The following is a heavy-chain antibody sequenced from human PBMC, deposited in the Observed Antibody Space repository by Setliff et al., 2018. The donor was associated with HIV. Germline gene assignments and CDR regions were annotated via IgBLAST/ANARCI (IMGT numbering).Heavy chain of an antibody. CDR2: IYYSGST. J-gene: IGHJ4*02. CDR3: ARSPGPSYCSGGSCYDYFDY. V-gene: IGHV4-34*11. D-gene: IGHD2-15*01. CDR1: GGSFSGYY. Sequence: SSETLSLTCAVYGGSFSGYYWSWIRQSPGKGLEWIGYIYYSGSTNYNPSLKSRVTISVDTSKNQFSLKLSSVTAADTAVYYCARSPGPSYCSGGSCYDYFDYWGQGTLVTVS.